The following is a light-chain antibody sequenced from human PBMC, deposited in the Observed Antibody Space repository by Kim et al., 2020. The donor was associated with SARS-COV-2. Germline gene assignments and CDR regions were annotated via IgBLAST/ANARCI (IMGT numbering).Light chain of an antibody. CDR2: YDS. J-gene: IGLJ3*02. CDR1: NIGSKS. V-gene: IGLV3-21*04. CDR3: QVWDDSSDHVV. Sequence: SYELTQPPSVSVAPGKTARITCGGNNIGSKSVHWYQQKPGQAPVLVIYYDSDRPSGLPDRFSGSNSGNTATLTISRVEAGDEADYYCQVWDDSSDHVVFGGGTQLTVL.